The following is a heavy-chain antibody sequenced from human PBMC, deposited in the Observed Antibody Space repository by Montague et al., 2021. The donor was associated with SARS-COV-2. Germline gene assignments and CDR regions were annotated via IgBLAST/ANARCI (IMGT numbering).Heavy chain of an antibody. Sequence: CAISGDSVSGKTTTCDCRKQSRSNGLEGLGRTYYMSKWYHDYAISLKSRITINPDTSKNQFSLQLSSVAPEDTAVFYCARTTTRMLYPENAFDIWGQGTMVTVSS. CDR3: ARTTTRMLYPENAFDI. D-gene: IGHD2-15*01. J-gene: IGHJ3*02. V-gene: IGHV6-1*01. CDR2: TYYMSKWYH. CDR1: GDSVSGKTTT.